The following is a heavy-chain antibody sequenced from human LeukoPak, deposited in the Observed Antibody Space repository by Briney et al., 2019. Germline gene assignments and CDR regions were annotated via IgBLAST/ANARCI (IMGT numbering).Heavy chain of an antibody. D-gene: IGHD6-19*01. CDR1: GFTFSSYD. Sequence: LTGGSLRLSCAASGFTFSSYDMSWVRQAPGKGLEWVSGISGSGSSTYYADSVKGRFTISRDNSKNTLYLQMNSLRAEDTAVYYCAKRIQSSGWYGLWGGMDVWGKGTTVTISS. CDR3: AKRIQSSGWYGLWGGMDV. J-gene: IGHJ6*03. CDR2: ISGSGSST. V-gene: IGHV3-23*01.